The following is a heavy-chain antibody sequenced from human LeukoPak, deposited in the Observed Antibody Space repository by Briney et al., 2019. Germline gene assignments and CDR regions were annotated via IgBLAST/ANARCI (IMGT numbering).Heavy chain of an antibody. J-gene: IGHJ3*02. Sequence: GGSLRLSCVASGFTFSSHNMNWVRLAPGKGLEWVSYISSSYNTIYYRDSVQGRFIISRDNAKNSLSLQMKSLRAEDTAVYYCARKYYDFWSGYYSEKEMGAFDIWGQGTMVTVSS. CDR3: ARKYYDFWSGYYSEKEMGAFDI. D-gene: IGHD3-3*01. CDR1: GFTFSSHN. V-gene: IGHV3-48*04. CDR2: ISSSYNTI.